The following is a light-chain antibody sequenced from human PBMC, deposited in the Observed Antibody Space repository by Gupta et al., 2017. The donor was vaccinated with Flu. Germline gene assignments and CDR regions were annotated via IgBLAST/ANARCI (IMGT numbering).Light chain of an antibody. Sequence: TARTTSCRSARPNKYIYWYQQKPGQAPILLIYDDSKRPSGISERFSGSNSGTAVTLTISGVQAEDEADYYCPSASGRSTYLMFGGGTELTVL. J-gene: IGLJ3*02. CDR3: PSASGRSTYLM. V-gene: IGLV3-25*03. CDR1: ARPNKY. CDR2: DDS.